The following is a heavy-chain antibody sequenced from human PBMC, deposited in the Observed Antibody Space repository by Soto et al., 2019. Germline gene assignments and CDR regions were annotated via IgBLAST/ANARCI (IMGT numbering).Heavy chain of an antibody. CDR2: IYYSGST. V-gene: IGHV4-30-4*01. Sequence: SETLSLTCTVSGGSIISGDYYCSCIRQPPGKGLELIGYIYYSGSTYYNPSLKSRVTISLDTSKNQFSLKLDSVTAADTAVYYCVRGYTYFDYWGQGTLVTVST. J-gene: IGHJ4*02. CDR1: GGSIISGDYY. CDR3: VRGYTYFDY. D-gene: IGHD6-13*01.